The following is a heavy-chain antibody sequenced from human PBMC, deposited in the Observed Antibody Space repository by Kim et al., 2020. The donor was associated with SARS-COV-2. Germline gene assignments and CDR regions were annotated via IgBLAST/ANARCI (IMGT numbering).Heavy chain of an antibody. V-gene: IGHV3-33*05. CDR1: GFTFSNYG. CDR2: VSYDGSEE. CDR3: ARVGGYSGYDYLAY. D-gene: IGHD5-12*01. J-gene: IGHJ4*02. Sequence: GGSLRLSCAASGFTFSNYGMHWVRQAPGKGLEWVAVVSYDGSEEYFADSVKGRFSISRDSSKNTLYLKMNSLRAEDTAVYYCARVGGYSGYDYLAYWGQGTLVTVTS.